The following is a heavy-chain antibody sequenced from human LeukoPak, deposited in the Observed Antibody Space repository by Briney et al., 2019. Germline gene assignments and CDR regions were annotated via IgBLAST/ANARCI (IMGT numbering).Heavy chain of an antibody. CDR3: ARDPTTVTKGLDI. J-gene: IGHJ3*02. CDR1: GGSISSYY. Sequence: SETLSLTCTVSGGSISSYYWSWIRQPPGKGLEWIGYIYYSGSTNYNPSLKSRVTISVDTSKNQFSLKLSSVTAADAAVYFCARDPTTVTKGLDIWGQGTMVTVSS. D-gene: IGHD4-17*01. V-gene: IGHV4-59*01. CDR2: IYYSGST.